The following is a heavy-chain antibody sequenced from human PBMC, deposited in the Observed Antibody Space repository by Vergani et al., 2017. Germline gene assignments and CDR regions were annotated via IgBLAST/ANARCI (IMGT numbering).Heavy chain of an antibody. D-gene: IGHD2-15*01. CDR2: IKSDGSIT. CDR3: VRARGSGPCFMSSWFDS. CDR1: GFSFSGYW. V-gene: IGHV3-74*01. J-gene: IGHJ5*01. Sequence: EVQLVESGGGLIHPGGSLRLSCEGSGFSFSGYWMHWVRQSPEKGLVWVSRIKSDGSITNYADSVKGRFTISRDNAKNTLYLEMNSLRGDDTAIYYCVRARGSGPCFMSSWFDSWGQGTLVTVSS.